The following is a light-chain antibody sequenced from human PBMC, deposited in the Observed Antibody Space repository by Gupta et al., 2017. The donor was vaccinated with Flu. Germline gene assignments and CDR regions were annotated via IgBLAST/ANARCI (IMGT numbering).Light chain of an antibody. Sequence: EKVLTQSPDALSVSPGERATVSCRASQSVSSHLAWYQQKPGQAPSLLIYDTSTRATGIPARFSGSGSGTEFTLTISSLQSEDFAVFYCQQYNSWPFTFGPGTKVEIK. J-gene: IGKJ3*01. V-gene: IGKV3-15*01. CDR2: DTS. CDR3: QQYNSWPFT. CDR1: QSVSSH.